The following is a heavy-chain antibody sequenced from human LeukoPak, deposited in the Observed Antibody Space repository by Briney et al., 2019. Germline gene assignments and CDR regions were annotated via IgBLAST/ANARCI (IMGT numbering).Heavy chain of an antibody. D-gene: IGHD2-15*01. CDR2: IFPGDSDT. CDR3: ASEYCSGGNCYFDY. CDR1: EYSFATYW. V-gene: IGHV5-51*01. Sequence: KSGESLKISCKGSEYSFATYWIGWVRQMPGQGLGWMGIIFPGDSDTRYSPSFQGQVTISADKSISTAYLQWSSLKASDTAIYYCASEYCSGGNCYFDYWGQGTLVTVSS. J-gene: IGHJ4*02.